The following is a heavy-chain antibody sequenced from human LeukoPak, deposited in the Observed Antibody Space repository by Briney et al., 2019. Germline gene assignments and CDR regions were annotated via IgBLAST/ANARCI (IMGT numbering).Heavy chain of an antibody. CDR3: AKDRGYNYGLFDY. D-gene: IGHD3-10*01. V-gene: IGHV3-23*01. J-gene: IGHJ4*02. Sequence: PGGSLRLSCAASGFTFSSYAMSWVRQAPGKGLEWVSAISGSGGGTYYADSVKGRFTISRDNSKNTLYLQMNSLRVEDTAIYYCAKDRGYNYGLFDYWGQGTLVSVSS. CDR1: GFTFSSYA. CDR2: ISGSGGGT.